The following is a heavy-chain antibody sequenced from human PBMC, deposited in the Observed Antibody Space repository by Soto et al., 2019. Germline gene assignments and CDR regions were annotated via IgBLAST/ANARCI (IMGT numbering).Heavy chain of an antibody. CDR1: GFTLSRHT. CDR2: IGSRTSDI. CDR3: ARDYYGTSGYRNTFDM. D-gene: IGHD3-22*01. V-gene: IGHV3-21*01. Sequence: GGSLRLSCAASGFTLSRHTMNWVRQAPGKGLEWVSFIGSRTSDIYYADSVKGRFTISRDNAKNSQYLDLTRLRAEDTAVYFCARDYYGTSGYRNTFDMWGQGTMVTVSS. J-gene: IGHJ3*02.